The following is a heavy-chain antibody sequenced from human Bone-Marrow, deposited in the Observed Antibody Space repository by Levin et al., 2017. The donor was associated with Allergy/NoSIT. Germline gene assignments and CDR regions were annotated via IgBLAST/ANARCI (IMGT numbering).Heavy chain of an antibody. J-gene: IGHJ5*02. V-gene: IGHV4-59*01. CDR2: VFYGGTT. Sequence: SSETLSLTCTVSGGSFTTYYWSWIRQPPGKGLEWIGEVFYGGTTNYNSSLKRRVTISLDASRNQFSLSLSSVTAADTAVYYCARVRQQLVREGPAAKWFGPWGQGTLVTVSS. CDR3: ARVRQQLVREGPAAKWFGP. D-gene: IGHD6-13*01. CDR1: GGSFTTYY.